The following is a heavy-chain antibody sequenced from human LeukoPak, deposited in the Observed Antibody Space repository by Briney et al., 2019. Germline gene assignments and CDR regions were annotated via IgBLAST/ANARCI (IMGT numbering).Heavy chain of an antibody. CDR3: ARGYEIAAFDI. CDR1: GYTFTSDY. J-gene: IGHJ3*02. CDR2: INPSGSST. Sequence: GASVKVSCKASGYTFTSDYMHWVRQAPGQGLEWVGIINPSGSSTRNAQKFQGRVTMTRDTSTSTIYMELSSLRSEDTAVYYCARGYEIAAFDIWGQGTMVTVSS. V-gene: IGHV1-46*01. D-gene: IGHD3-16*01.